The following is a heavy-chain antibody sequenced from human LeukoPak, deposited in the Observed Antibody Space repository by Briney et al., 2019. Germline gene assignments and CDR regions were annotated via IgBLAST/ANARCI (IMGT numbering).Heavy chain of an antibody. CDR3: ARALRDITTIVVATYYFDY. J-gene: IGHJ4*02. Sequence: SETLSLTCTVSGGSISNYYWNWIRQPPGKGLEWIGYILSSGSTHHNPSLTSRISLSVDTSKNQFSLKLSSVTAADTAVYYCARALRDITTIVVATYYFDYWGQGTLVTVSS. D-gene: IGHD3-22*01. CDR1: GGSISNYY. CDR2: ILSSGST. V-gene: IGHV4-4*09.